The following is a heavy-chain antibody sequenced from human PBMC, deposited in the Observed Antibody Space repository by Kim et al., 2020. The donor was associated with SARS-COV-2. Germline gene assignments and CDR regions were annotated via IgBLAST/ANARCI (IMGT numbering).Heavy chain of an antibody. Sequence: STDYADAVKGRFTISRDNSKNTLYLKMNSRRAEDTAVYYCAREGAGGFDYWGQGTLVTVSS. D-gene: IGHD3-10*01. J-gene: IGHJ4*02. V-gene: IGHV3-53*01. CDR3: AREGAGGFDY. CDR2: ST.